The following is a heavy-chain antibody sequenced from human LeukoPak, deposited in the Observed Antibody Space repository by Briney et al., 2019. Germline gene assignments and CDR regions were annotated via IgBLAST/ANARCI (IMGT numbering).Heavy chain of an antibody. J-gene: IGHJ4*02. CDR2: IRGSGSST. CDR3: AKDVDTTIDPTYYFDF. D-gene: IGHD5-18*01. V-gene: IGHV3-23*01. CDR1: GFAFNSYA. Sequence: QPGGSLRLSCAASGFAFNSYAMSWVRQAPGKGLEWVSGIRGSGSSTYYGDSVKGRFTISRDNSKNTLYLQMNSLRAEDTAVYYCAKDVDTTIDPTYYFDFWGQGTLVTVSS.